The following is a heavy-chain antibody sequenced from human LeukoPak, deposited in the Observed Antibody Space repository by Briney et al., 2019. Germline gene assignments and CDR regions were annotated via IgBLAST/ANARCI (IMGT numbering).Heavy chain of an antibody. J-gene: IGHJ4*02. CDR2: IKQDGSEK. CDR3: ARDLTRGGSCDY. Sequence: PGGSLRLSCAASGFTFSSYWVSWVRQAPGKGLEWVANIKQDGSEKYYVDSVKGRFTISRDNAKNSLYLQMNSLRAEDTAVYYCARDLTRGGSCDYWGQGTLVTVSS. CDR1: GFTFSSYW. V-gene: IGHV3-7*01. D-gene: IGHD2-15*01.